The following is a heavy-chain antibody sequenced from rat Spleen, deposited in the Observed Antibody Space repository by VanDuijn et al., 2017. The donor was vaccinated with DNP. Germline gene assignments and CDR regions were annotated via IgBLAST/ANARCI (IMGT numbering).Heavy chain of an antibody. Sequence: EVQLVESGGDSVQPGRSLKLSCAGSGFTFSDYNMAWVRQAPKKGLEWVATISYDGGSISYRDSVKGRFTVSRDNAESTLYLQMDSLRSEDTATYYCARPDYWGQGVMVTVSS. CDR2: ISYDGGSI. CDR3: ARPDY. CDR1: GFTFSDYN. J-gene: IGHJ2*01. V-gene: IGHV5-7*01.